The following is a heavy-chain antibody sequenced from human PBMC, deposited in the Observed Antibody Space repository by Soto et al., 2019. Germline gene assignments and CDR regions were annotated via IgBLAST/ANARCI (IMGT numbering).Heavy chain of an antibody. J-gene: IGHJ6*02. CDR3: ARDWNDFWSGYWYYYYYYGMDV. Sequence: SVKASSKVPGYNSTSYGMSWVRQAAAPVAEWIGWISAYNGNTNYAQKLQGRVTMTTDTATSTAYMELRSLRSDDTAVYYCARDWNDFWSGYWYYYYYYGMDVWGQGTTVTVSS. CDR2: ISAYNGNT. D-gene: IGHD3-3*01. CDR1: GYNSTSYG. V-gene: IGHV1-18*04.